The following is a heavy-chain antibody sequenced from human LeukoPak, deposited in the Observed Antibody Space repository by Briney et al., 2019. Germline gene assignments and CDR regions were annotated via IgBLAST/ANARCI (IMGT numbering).Heavy chain of an antibody. CDR2: IYYSGST. J-gene: IGHJ5*02. V-gene: IGHV4-39*01. D-gene: IGHD6-13*01. CDR3: ARQPFGQQLDTGFDP. Sequence: PSETLSLTCTVSGGSISSSSYYWGWIRQPPGKGLEWIGSIYYSGSTYYNPSLKSRVTISVDTSKNQFSLKLSSVTAADTAVYYCARQPFGQQLDTGFDPWGQGTLVTASS. CDR1: GGSISSSSYY.